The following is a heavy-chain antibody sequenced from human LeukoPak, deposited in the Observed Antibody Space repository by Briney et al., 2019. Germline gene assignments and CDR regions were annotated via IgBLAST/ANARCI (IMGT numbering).Heavy chain of an antibody. V-gene: IGHV1-2*02. D-gene: IGHD3-22*01. CDR3: ARIYYDSSGYYSWLTLDY. CDR2: INPNSGGT. Sequence: GASVKVSCKASGYTFTGYYMHWVRQTPGQGLEWMGGINPNSGGTNYAQKFQGRVTMTRDTSISTACMELSRLRSDDTAVYYCARIYYDSSGYYSWLTLDYWGQGTLVTVSS. J-gene: IGHJ4*02. CDR1: GYTFTGYY.